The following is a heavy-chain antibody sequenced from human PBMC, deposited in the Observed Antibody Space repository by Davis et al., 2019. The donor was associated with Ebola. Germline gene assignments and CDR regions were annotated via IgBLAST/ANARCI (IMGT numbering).Heavy chain of an antibody. V-gene: IGHV1-24*01. Sequence: ASVKVSCKVSGYTLTELSMHWVRQAPGKGLEWMGGFDPEDGETIYAQKFQGRVTMTEDTSTDTAYMELSSLRSEDTAVYYCATGVTVTTFYYYGMDVWGQGTTVTVSS. CDR2: FDPEDGET. J-gene: IGHJ6*02. D-gene: IGHD4-17*01. CDR3: ATGVTVTTFYYYGMDV. CDR1: GYTLTELS.